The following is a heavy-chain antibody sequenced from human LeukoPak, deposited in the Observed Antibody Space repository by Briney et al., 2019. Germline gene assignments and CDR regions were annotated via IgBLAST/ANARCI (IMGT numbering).Heavy chain of an antibody. J-gene: IGHJ4*02. CDR1: GFTFSSYV. CDR2: ISYDGSNE. Sequence: GGSLRLSCAASGFTFSSYVMHWVRQAPGKGLEWVAIISYDGSNEYYADSVKGRFTISRDNAKNSLYLQMNSLRAEDTAVYYCARSGIANYFDYWGQGTLATVSS. CDR3: ARSGIANYFDY. D-gene: IGHD3-10*01. V-gene: IGHV3-30*04.